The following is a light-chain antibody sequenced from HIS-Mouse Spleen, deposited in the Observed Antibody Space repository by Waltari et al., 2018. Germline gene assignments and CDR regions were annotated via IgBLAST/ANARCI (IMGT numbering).Light chain of an antibody. Sequence: DIQLTQSPSFLSASVGDRLTITCRASQGISSYLAWYQQKPGKDPKLLIYAASTLQSGVPSRFSGSGSGTEFTLTISSLQPEDFATYYCQQLNSYPLTFGGGTKVEIK. CDR1: QGISSY. V-gene: IGKV1-9*01. CDR3: QQLNSYPLT. J-gene: IGKJ4*01. CDR2: AAS.